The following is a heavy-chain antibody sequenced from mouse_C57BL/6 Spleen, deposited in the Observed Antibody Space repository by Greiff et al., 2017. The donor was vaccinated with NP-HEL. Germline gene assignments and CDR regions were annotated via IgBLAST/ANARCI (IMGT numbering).Heavy chain of an antibody. Sequence: QVHVKQPGTELVKPGASVKLSCKASGYTFTSYWMHWVKQRPGQGLEWIGNINPSNGGTNYNEKFKSKATLTVDKSSSTAYMQLSSLTSEDSAVYYCARTTTVKYFDYWGQGTTLTVSS. J-gene: IGHJ2*01. CDR2: INPSNGGT. D-gene: IGHD1-1*01. CDR1: GYTFTSYW. CDR3: ARTTTVKYFDY. V-gene: IGHV1-53*01.